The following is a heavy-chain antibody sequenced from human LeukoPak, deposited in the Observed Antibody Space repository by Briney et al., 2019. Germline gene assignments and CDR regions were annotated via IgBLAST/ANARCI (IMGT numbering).Heavy chain of an antibody. V-gene: IGHV3-30*07. CDR3: AKRGYSSGWFDY. CDR2: ISYDGTNK. J-gene: IGHJ5*01. Sequence: PGRSLRLSCAASGFTFSSYAMPWVRQAPGKGLEWLAVISYDGTNKYYADSVKGRFTISRDNSKNTLYLQMNSLRAEDTAVYYCAKRGYSSGWFDYWGQGTLVTVSS. CDR1: GFTFSSYA. D-gene: IGHD6-19*01.